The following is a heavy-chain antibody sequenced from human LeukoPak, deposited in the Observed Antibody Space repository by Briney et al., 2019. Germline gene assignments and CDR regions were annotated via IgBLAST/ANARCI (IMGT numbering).Heavy chain of an antibody. Sequence: PSETLSLTCTVSGYSINNGYYWGWIRQPPGKGLEWIGSIYHSGSTYYKPSLKSRVTISVDTSKNQFSLKLSSVTAADTAVYYCARHFGPTGTTFDPWGQGILVTVSS. CDR3: ARHFGPTGTTFDP. V-gene: IGHV4-38-2*02. D-gene: IGHD1-1*01. J-gene: IGHJ5*02. CDR2: IYHSGST. CDR1: GYSINNGYY.